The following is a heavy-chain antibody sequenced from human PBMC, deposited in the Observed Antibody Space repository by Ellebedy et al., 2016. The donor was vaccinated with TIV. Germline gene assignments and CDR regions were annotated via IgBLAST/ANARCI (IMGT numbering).Heavy chain of an antibody. V-gene: IGHV4-39*07. J-gene: IGHJ5*02. CDR2: IYYSGST. D-gene: IGHD6-13*01. Sequence: MPSETLSLTCTVSGGSISSSSYYWGCIRQPPGMGLEWFGCIYYSGSTYYNPSLKSRVTISVDTSKNQYSLKLSSVTAADTAVYSCARATSWYFNWFDPWGQGTLVTVSS. CDR3: ARATSWYFNWFDP. CDR1: GGSISSSSYY.